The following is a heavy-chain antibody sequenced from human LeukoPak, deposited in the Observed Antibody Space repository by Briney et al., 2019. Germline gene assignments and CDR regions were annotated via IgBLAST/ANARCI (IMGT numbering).Heavy chain of an antibody. D-gene: IGHD2-2*01. CDR2: IYSGGST. CDR1: GFTVSSNY. Sequence: QPGGSLRLSCAASGFTVSSNYMSWVRQAPGKGLEWVSVIYSGGSTYYADSVKGRFTISRDNSKNTLYLQMNSLRAEDTAVYYCARDGNDCSSTSCYRGVFDYWGQGTLVTVSS. V-gene: IGHV3-53*01. J-gene: IGHJ4*02. CDR3: ARDGNDCSSTSCYRGVFDY.